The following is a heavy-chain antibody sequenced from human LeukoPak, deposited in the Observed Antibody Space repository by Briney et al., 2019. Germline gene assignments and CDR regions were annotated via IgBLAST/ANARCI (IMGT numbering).Heavy chain of an antibody. CDR2: ISSSSSCI. CDR1: GFTFSSYS. J-gene: IGHJ5*02. Sequence: KPGGSLRLSCAAYGFTFSSYSMNWVRQAPGQGLEWVSSISSSSSCIYYADSVKGRFTISRDNAKNSLYLEMNSLRAEDTAVYYCARDPSSSWYSNNWFDPWGQGTLVTVSS. D-gene: IGHD6-13*01. V-gene: IGHV3-21*01. CDR3: ARDPSSSWYSNNWFDP.